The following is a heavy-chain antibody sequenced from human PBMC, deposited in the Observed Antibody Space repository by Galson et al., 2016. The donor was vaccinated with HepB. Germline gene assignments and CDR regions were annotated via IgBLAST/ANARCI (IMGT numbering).Heavy chain of an antibody. V-gene: IGHV3-48*03. J-gene: IGHJ6*02. Sequence: SLRLSCAVSGFSLSHYEMNWVRQAPGKGLEWLSYSRYSGTIFYADSVKGRFTISRDDADNSLHLQMNNVRADDTAVYDCVRGTGKSWYAYKGSYYYTMEVWGRGTTVIVSS. D-gene: IGHD6-13*01. CDR1: GFSLSHYE. CDR3: VRGTGKSWYAYKGSYYYTMEV. CDR2: SRYSGTI.